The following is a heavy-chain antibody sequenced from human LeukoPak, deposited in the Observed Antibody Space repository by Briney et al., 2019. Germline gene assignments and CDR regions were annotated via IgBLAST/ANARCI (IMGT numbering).Heavy chain of an antibody. CDR2: IYRGGTT. CDR3: ARRPNWEDAFDI. D-gene: IGHD7-27*01. V-gene: IGHV3-53*04. CDR1: GFSVSTSY. Sequence: GGSLRLSCAASGFSVSTSYMTWVRQAAGKGLEWVSVIYRGGTTYYADSVQGRFTISRHNSENTLYLQMSSLRTEDTAMYYCARRPNWEDAFDIWGQGTVVTVSS. J-gene: IGHJ3*02.